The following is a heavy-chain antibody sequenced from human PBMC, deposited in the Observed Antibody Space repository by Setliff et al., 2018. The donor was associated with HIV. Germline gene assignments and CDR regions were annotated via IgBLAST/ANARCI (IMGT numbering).Heavy chain of an antibody. Sequence: SETLSLTCTVSGDSSSSYYCNWIRQPAGKGLEWIGHMYISGSTNYNPSLKSRVTMSLDTSKNQFSLKLRSVTAADTATYFCARVRFNFDNVRCFDLWGPGTLVTVS. CDR1: GDSSSSYY. D-gene: IGHD1-20*01. V-gene: IGHV4-4*07. J-gene: IGHJ2*01. CDR2: MYISGST. CDR3: ARVRFNFDNVRCFDL.